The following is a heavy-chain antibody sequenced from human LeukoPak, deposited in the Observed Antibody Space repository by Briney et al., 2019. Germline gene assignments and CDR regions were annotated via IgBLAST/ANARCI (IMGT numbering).Heavy chain of an antibody. CDR2: INSDGSST. Sequence: GGSLRLSCAASGFTFSSYSMNWVRQAPGKGLEWVSRINSDGSSTSYADSVKGRFTISRDNAKNTLYLQMNSLRAEDTAVYYCARVKFGGGYDSSGYNYWGQGTLVTVSS. CDR3: ARVKFGGGYDSSGYNY. V-gene: IGHV3-74*01. CDR1: GFTFSSYS. D-gene: IGHD3-22*01. J-gene: IGHJ4*02.